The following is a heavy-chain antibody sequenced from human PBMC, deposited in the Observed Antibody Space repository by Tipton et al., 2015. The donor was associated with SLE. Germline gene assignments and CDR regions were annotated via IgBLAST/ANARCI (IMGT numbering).Heavy chain of an antibody. D-gene: IGHD6-6*01. CDR2: VVHSGST. CDR3: ARGGYSSSLYYFDY. J-gene: IGHJ4*02. V-gene: IGHV4-34*01. CDR1: GGSFSGYY. Sequence: TLSLTCAVYGGSFSGYYWSWIRQSPGTGLEWIGEVVHSGSTNYNPSLKSRATISIDTSKNQFSLRLSSVTAADTAVYYCARGGYSSSLYYFDYWGQGTLVTVSS.